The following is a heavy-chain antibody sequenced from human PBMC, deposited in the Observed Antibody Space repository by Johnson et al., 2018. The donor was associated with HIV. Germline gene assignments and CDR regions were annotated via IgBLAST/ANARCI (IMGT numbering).Heavy chain of an antibody. Sequence: VQLVESGGGVVQPGGSLSPPCAASGFTFSNAWMTWVRQAPGKGLEWVGRIKRKIEGEPTDSAAPVKGRFTIPRDDSKNMLHLQMNNLRAEDTAVYYCARDPGLYYDIWVSAFDIWGQGTMVTVSS. V-gene: IGHV3-15*01. CDR3: ARDPGLYYDIWVSAFDI. D-gene: IGHD3/OR15-3a*01. CDR2: IKRKIEGEPT. CDR1: GFTFSNAW. J-gene: IGHJ3*02.